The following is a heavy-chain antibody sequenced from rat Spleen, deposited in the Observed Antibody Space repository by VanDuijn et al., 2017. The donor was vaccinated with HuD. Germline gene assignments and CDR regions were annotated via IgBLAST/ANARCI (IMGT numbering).Heavy chain of an antibody. CDR1: GFTFSDYY. J-gene: IGHJ3*01. D-gene: IGHD1-12*02. V-gene: IGHV5-29*01. CDR2: ISSDGGRN. Sequence: GLVQPGKSLKLSCAASGFTFSDYYMAWVRQAPTKGLEWVATISSDGGRNFYRDSVKGRFTISRDNAKSSLYLQMDSLRSGDTATYHCVRDGYFDGSSPGFAYWGQGTLVTVSS. CDR3: VRDGYFDGSSPGFAY.